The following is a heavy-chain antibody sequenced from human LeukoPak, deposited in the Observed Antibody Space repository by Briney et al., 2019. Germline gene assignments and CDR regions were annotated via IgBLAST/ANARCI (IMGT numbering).Heavy chain of an antibody. D-gene: IGHD2-15*01. CDR1: GGSFSDYS. Sequence: SETLSLTCAVYGGSFSDYSWTWIRQPPGKGLQWIGETNHSGGTNHNPSLMSRVTMSVDTSKNQFSLRLSSVTAADTAMYYCARDIVDGRNPGNRFDPWGQGTLVTVSS. CDR2: TNHSGGT. CDR3: ARDIVDGRNPGNRFDP. V-gene: IGHV4-34*01. J-gene: IGHJ5*02.